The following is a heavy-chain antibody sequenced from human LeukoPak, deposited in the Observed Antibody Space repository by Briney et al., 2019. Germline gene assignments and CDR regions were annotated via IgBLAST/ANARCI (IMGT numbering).Heavy chain of an antibody. CDR3: ARDFGYF. V-gene: IGHV3-11*04. CDR2: ISSSGSII. Sequence: SGGSLRLSCEASGFIFSDHHMDWVRQAPGKGLEWVSYISSSGSIIYYSDSVKGRFTISRDNAKNSLYLQMNSLRAEDAAVYYCARDFGYFWGQGTLVTISS. CDR1: GFIFSDHH. J-gene: IGHJ4*02. D-gene: IGHD3-10*01.